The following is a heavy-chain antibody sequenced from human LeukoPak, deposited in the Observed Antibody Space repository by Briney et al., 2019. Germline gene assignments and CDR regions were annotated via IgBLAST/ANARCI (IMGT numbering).Heavy chain of an antibody. CDR1: GGSISSYY. D-gene: IGHD1-26*01. J-gene: IGHJ5*02. CDR2: DYYSGST. V-gene: IGHV4-59*08. CDR3: ARAGGRPPSPNWFDP. Sequence: SETLSLTCTVSGGSISSYYWSWIRQPPGKGLEWIGSDYYSGSTNYNPSLKSRVTISVDTSKNQFSLKLSSVTAADTAVYYCARAGGRPPSPNWFDPWGQGTLVTVSS.